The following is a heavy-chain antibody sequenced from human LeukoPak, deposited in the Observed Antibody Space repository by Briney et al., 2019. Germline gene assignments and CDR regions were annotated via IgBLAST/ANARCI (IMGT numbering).Heavy chain of an antibody. CDR2: ISSNGGNT. D-gene: IGHD6-13*01. V-gene: IGHV3-64D*09. CDR3: VKGQLVRADYFDY. CDR1: GFTFSSYA. Sequence: PGESLRLSCSASGFTFSSYAMHWVRQAPGKGLEYVSAISSNGGNTDYADSVKGRFTISRDNSKNPLYLQMSSLRAEDTAVYYCVKGQLVRADYFDYWGQGTLVTVS. J-gene: IGHJ4*02.